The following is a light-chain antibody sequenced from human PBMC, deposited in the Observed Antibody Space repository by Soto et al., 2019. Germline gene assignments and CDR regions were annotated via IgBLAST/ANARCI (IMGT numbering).Light chain of an antibody. J-gene: IGLJ1*01. Sequence: QSALTQPASVSGSPGQSITISCTGSSGDVGGYNYVSWYHQHPGKAPQLIIYDVSNRPSGVSNRFSGSKSGDTASLTISGLQPEDEADYYCCSYTSGSTYVFGTGTKLTVL. V-gene: IGLV2-14*03. CDR2: DVS. CDR3: CSYTSGSTYV. CDR1: SGDVGGYNY.